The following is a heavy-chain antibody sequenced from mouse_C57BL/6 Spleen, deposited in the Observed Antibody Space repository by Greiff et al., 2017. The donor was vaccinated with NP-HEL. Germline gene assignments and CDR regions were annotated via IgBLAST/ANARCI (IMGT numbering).Heavy chain of an antibody. V-gene: IGHV1-31*01. J-gene: IGHJ1*03. CDR3: ARRTTVVGDWYFDV. Sequence: VQLQQSGPELVKPGASVKISCKASGYSFTGYYMHWVKQSPGNILDWIGYIYPYNGVSSYNQKFKGKATLTVDKSSSTAYMQLRSLTSEDAAVYYCARRTTVVGDWYFDVWGTGTTVTVAS. D-gene: IGHD1-1*01. CDR2: IYPYNGVS. CDR1: GYSFTGYY.